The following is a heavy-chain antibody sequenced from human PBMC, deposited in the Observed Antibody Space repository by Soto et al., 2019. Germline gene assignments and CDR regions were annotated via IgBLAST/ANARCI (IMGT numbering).Heavy chain of an antibody. CDR1: GYTFTSYA. V-gene: IGHV1-3*01. D-gene: IGHD3-10*01. J-gene: IGHJ5*02. Sequence: ASVKVSCKASGYTFTSYAMHWVRQAPGQRLEWMGWINAGNGNTKYSQKFQGRVTITRDTSASTAYTELSSLRSEDTAVYYCAREGASMVRGVIGWFDPWGQGTLVTVSS. CDR2: INAGNGNT. CDR3: AREGASMVRGVIGWFDP.